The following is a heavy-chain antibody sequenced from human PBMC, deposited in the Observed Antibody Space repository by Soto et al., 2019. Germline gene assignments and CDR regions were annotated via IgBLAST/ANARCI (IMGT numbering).Heavy chain of an antibody. CDR2: IIPIFGTA. CDR1: GGTFSSYA. Sequence: VASVKVSCKASGGTFSSYAISWVRQAPGQGLEWMGGIIPIFGTANYAQKFQGRVTITADESTSTAYMELSSLRSEDTAVYYCARGYGSGSYEYYYYGMDVWGQGTTVTVSS. J-gene: IGHJ6*02. D-gene: IGHD3-10*01. V-gene: IGHV1-69*13. CDR3: ARGYGSGSYEYYYYGMDV.